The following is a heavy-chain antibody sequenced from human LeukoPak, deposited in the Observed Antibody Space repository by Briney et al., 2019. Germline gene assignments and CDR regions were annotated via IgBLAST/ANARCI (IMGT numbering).Heavy chain of an antibody. V-gene: IGHV4-59*08. D-gene: IGHD2-15*01. J-gene: IGHJ4*02. CDR1: GGSISRYY. CDR2: IYYSGST. Sequence: SETLSLTCTVSGGSISRYYWSWIRQPPGKGLEWIGYIYYSGSTNYNPSLKSRVTISVDTSKNQFSLKLSSVTAADTAVYYCARLLDCSGGSCSNYFDYWGQGTLVTVPS. CDR3: ARLLDCSGGSCSNYFDY.